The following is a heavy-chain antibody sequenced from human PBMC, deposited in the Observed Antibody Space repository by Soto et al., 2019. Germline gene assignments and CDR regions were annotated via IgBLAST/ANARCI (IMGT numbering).Heavy chain of an antibody. Sequence: ASVKVSCKASGYTFTGYYMHWARQAPGQGLEWMGWINPNSGGTNYAQKFQGWVTMTRDTSISTAYMELSRLRSDDTAVYYCARDDRKRYYYGMDVWGQGPTVTVSS. CDR3: ARDDRKRYYYGMDV. J-gene: IGHJ6*02. CDR2: INPNSGGT. D-gene: IGHD1-1*01. V-gene: IGHV1-2*04. CDR1: GYTFTGYY.